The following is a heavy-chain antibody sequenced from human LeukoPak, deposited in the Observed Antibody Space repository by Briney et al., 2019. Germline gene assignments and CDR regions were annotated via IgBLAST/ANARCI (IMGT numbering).Heavy chain of an antibody. J-gene: IGHJ4*02. D-gene: IGHD6-13*01. CDR3: ARYSGSWYDY. CDR2: IYYSGST. CDR1: GGSISSYY. V-gene: IGHV4-59*08. Sequence: SETLSLTCTVSGGSISSYYWIWIRQPPGKGLEWIGYIYYSGSTNYNPSLKSRVTISVDTSKNQFSLKLSYLTAADTAVYYCARYSGSWYDYWGQGTLVTVSS.